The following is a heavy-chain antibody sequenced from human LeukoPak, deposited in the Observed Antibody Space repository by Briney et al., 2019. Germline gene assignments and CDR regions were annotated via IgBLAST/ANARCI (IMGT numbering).Heavy chain of an antibody. CDR1: GFTFSSYW. D-gene: IGHD2/OR15-2a*01. CDR2: INSDGSTT. J-gene: IGHJ6*02. Sequence: GGSLRLSCAASGFTFSSYWMYWVRQAPGKGLVWVSRINSDGSTTSYADSVKGRFTISRDNAKNTLYLQMNSLRAEDTAVYYCARVGTTSNFYYYCGMDVWGQGTTVTVSS. CDR3: ARVGTTSNFYYYCGMDV. V-gene: IGHV3-74*01.